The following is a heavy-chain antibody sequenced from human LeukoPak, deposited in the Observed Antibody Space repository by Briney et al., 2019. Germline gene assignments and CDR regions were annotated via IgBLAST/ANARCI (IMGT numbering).Heavy chain of an antibody. CDR3: TTSTLFSGSYPDDY. J-gene: IGHJ4*02. V-gene: IGHV3-15*01. Sequence: GRSLRLSCAASGFTFSSYGMHWVRQAPGKGLEWIGRIKSKAHGGTTDYAAPVKGRFTISRDDSKNTLYLQMNSLKTEDTAVYYCTTSTLFSGSYPDDYWGQGTLVTVSS. CDR1: GFTFSSYG. CDR2: IKSKAHGGTT. D-gene: IGHD1-26*01.